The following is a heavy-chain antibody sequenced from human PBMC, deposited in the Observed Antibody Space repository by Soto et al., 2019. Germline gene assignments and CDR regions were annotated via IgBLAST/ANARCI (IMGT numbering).Heavy chain of an antibody. CDR2: ISTYSGDT. D-gene: IGHD5-12*01. CDR1: RYTFFTYD. V-gene: IGHV1-18*01. Sequence: QVHLMQSGVEVKTPGASVKVSCQASRYTFFTYDISWVRQAPGQGLEWMGWISTYSGDTKYAQKFQGRVTMTTDTSTTTAYLELRSLRSDDTAVYYCARHHGPTTSENWFDPWGQETLVTVSS. J-gene: IGHJ5*02. CDR3: ARHHGPTTSENWFDP.